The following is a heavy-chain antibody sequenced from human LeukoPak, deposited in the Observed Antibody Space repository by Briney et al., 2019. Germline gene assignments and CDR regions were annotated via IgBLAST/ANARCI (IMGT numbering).Heavy chain of an antibody. V-gene: IGHV4-4*07. D-gene: IGHD3-22*01. CDR1: DDSIGSYY. CDR3: ARAGFYDSSGYYYLDY. Sequence: SETLSLTCTVSDDSIGSYYWNWIRQPAGKGLEWIGRIYISGTTNYNPALKSRVTMSVDTSRNQFSLNLGSVTAADTAVYYCARAGFYDSSGYYYLDYWGQGTLVTVSS. J-gene: IGHJ4*02. CDR2: IYISGTT.